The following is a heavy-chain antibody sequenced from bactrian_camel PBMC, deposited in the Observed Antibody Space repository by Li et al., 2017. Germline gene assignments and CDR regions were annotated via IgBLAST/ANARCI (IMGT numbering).Heavy chain of an antibody. CDR2: IDTDGST. CDR1: RYMYDNGC. J-gene: IGHJ4*01. V-gene: IGHV3S53*01. Sequence: VQLVESGGGSVQAGGSLRLSCAASRYMYDNGCMGWFRQAPGKEREGVATIDTDGSTRYADSVKGRFTISRDNAKDTLYLQMNSLKIEDTAVYYCALGSSRQATMTARGKGTQVTVSS. D-gene: IGHD3*01.